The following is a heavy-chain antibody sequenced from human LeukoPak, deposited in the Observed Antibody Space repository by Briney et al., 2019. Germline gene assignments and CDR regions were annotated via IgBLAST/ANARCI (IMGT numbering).Heavy chain of an antibody. D-gene: IGHD5-24*01. CDR1: GYTFTSYG. V-gene: IGHV1-18*01. CDR3: ARGLQETLAWLKALSAFDI. CDR2: ISVYNGNT. J-gene: IGHJ3*02. Sequence: ASVKVSCKASGYTFTSYGISWVRQAPGQGLEWMGWISVYNGNTNYAQKLQGRVTMSTDTSTSTGYMELRSLRSDDTAVYYCARGLQETLAWLKALSAFDIWGQGTMVTVSS.